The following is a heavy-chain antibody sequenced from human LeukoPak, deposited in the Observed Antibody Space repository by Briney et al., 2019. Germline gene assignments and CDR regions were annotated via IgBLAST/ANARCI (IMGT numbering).Heavy chain of an antibody. V-gene: IGHV3-11*01. D-gene: IGHD3-10*01. J-gene: IGHJ4*02. CDR3: ARAVRRTYGRSTAVYFDY. Sequence: GGSLRLSCAASGFTFSDYYIYWIRQAPGKGLEWVSHISSSGSTVYYADSVKGRFIISRDNAKNSLYLQMNSLRAEDTAVYYCARAVRRTYGRSTAVYFDYWGQGTLVTVSS. CDR2: ISSSGSTV. CDR1: GFTFSDYY.